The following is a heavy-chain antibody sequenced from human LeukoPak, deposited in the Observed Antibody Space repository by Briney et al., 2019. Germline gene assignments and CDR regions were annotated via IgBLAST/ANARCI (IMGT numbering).Heavy chain of an antibody. CDR2: ISSSSSYI. D-gene: IGHD4-17*01. Sequence: GGSLRLSCAASGFTFSSYSMNWVRQAPGKWLEWVSSISSSSSYIYYADSVKGRFTISRDNAKNSLYLQMNSLRAEDTAVYYCARDFGDYQNWFDPWGQGTLVTVSS. CDR1: GFTFSSYS. CDR3: ARDFGDYQNWFDP. J-gene: IGHJ5*02. V-gene: IGHV3-21*01.